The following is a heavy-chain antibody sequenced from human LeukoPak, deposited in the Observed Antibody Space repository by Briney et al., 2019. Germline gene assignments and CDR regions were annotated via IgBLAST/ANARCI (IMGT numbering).Heavy chain of an antibody. J-gene: IGHJ4*02. CDR2: IYPGDSDT. Sequence: GESLKISCKGSGYSFTSHWIGWARQMPGKGLEWMGIIYPGDSDTRYSPSFQGQVTISADKSISTAYLQWSSLTASDTAIYYCARRIEDAKAFDYWGQGTLVTVSS. D-gene: IGHD2-8*01. CDR3: ARRIEDAKAFDY. CDR1: GYSFTSHW. V-gene: IGHV5-51*01.